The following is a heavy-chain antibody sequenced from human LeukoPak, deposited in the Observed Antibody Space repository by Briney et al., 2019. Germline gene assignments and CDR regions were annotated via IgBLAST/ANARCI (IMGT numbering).Heavy chain of an antibody. CDR3: AKAEYSCATTTCFLEDY. V-gene: IGHV3-23*01. Sequence: PGGSLRLSCAASGFTFSSYAMSWVRQAPGKGLEGVSAISGSGGSTYHADSVKGRFTISRDNSKNTLYLQMHSLRAEDTALYYCAKAEYSCATTTCFLEDYWGQGTLVTVSS. D-gene: IGHD2-2*01. CDR1: GFTFSSYA. CDR2: ISGSGGST. J-gene: IGHJ4*02.